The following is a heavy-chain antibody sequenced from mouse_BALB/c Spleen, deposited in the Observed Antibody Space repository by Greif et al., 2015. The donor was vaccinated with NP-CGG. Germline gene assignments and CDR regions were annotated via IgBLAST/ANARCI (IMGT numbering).Heavy chain of an antibody. CDR2: TDPANGNT. CDR1: GFNIKDTY. J-gene: IGHJ2*01. V-gene: IGHV14-3*02. D-gene: IGHD2-1*01. Sequence: EVKLVESGAELVKPGASVKLSCTASGFNIKDTYMHWVKQRPEQGLEWIGRTDPANGNTKYDPKFQGKATITADTSSNTAYLQLSSLTSEDTAVYYCARDGNYARYYFDYWGQGTTLTVSS. CDR3: ARDGNYARYYFDY.